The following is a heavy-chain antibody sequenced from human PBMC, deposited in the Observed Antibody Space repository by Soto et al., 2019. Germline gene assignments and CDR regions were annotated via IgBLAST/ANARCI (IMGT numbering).Heavy chain of an antibody. CDR1: GYTFTTYW. Sequence: GDSMKISCQGSGYTFTTYWITWVRQMPGRGLEWMGRIDPSDSYTNYSPSFQGHVTISADKSTNTAFLQWSSLRASDTAMYYCARQIFDCECCPNIQYFLYSCGQGTLVTVSS. J-gene: IGHJ4*02. V-gene: IGHV5-10-1*01. CDR2: IDPSDSYT. CDR3: ARQIFDCECCPNIQYFLYS. D-gene: IGHD3-9*01.